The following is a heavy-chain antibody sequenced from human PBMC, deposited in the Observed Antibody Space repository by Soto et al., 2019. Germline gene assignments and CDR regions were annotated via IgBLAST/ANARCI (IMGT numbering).Heavy chain of an antibody. CDR2: INAGNGNT. CDR1: GYDFTRHG. V-gene: IGHV1-3*01. J-gene: IGHJ3*02. CDR3: VRDKPDHFDSNGYSHVGDVFDI. Sequence: QVQLVQSGAEVKKPGASLKISCEASGYDFTRHGLQWVRQAPGQGLEWMGWINAGNGNTKYSQKFQGRVTFTRDTSATTAFMELSNLRSEDTAVYYCVRDKPDHFDSNGYSHVGDVFDIWGQGTMVTVSS. D-gene: IGHD3-22*01.